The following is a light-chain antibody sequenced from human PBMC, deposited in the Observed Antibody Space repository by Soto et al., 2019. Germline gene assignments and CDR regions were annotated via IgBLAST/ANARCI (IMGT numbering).Light chain of an antibody. V-gene: IGLV1-44*01. CDR2: TNI. CDR1: SSKIGSNT. CDR3: VAWDDSLNGPV. Sequence: QSVLTQPPSASGTPGQRVTISCSGSSSKIGSNTVNWYQQLPGTAPKLLIHTNIQRPSGVPDRFSGSRSGTSASLVISGLQSEDEADYYCVAWDDSLNGPVFGGGTKLTVL. J-gene: IGLJ2*01.